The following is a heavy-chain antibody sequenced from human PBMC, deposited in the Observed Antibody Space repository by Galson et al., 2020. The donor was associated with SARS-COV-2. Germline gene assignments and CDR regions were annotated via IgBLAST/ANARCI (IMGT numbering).Heavy chain of an antibody. Sequence: SQTLSLTCAASGYSISSGYYWSWLRQPPGTGLEWIGNIYHSGSTYYNPSLKSRVTISVDTSKNQFSLKLRSVTAPDTAVYYCARLADILGTRDSWGQGSLVTVSS. CDR1: GYSISSGYY. V-gene: IGHV4-38-2*01. CDR2: IYHSGST. D-gene: IGHD1-26*01. CDR3: ARLADILGTRDS. J-gene: IGHJ4*02.